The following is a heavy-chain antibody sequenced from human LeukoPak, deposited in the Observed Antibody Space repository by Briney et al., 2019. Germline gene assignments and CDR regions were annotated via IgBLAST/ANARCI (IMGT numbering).Heavy chain of an antibody. CDR3: ARISGVTIRY. J-gene: IGHJ4*02. D-gene: IGHD4-17*01. CDR2: ISGGETTI. CDR1: GFILKNYN. V-gene: IGHV3-48*04. Sequence: PGGSLRLSCAASGFILKNYNMNWVRQAPGKGLEWVSYISGGETTIYYADSVKGRFTTSRDNGNLYLQMSSLRAEDTAVYYCARISGVTIRYWGQGTLVTVSS.